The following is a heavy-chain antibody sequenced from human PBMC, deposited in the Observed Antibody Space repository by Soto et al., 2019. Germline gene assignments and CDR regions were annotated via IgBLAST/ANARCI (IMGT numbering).Heavy chain of an antibody. CDR1: GYTFTSYG. V-gene: IGHV1-18*01. CDR3: ARVPVTALSPGYYFDY. Sequence: ASVKVSCKASGYTFTSYGISWVRQAPGQGLEWMGWISAYNGNTNYAQKLQGRVTMTTDTSTSTAYMELRSLRSDDTAVYYCARVPVTALSPGYYFDYWGKGSLVTVSS. CDR2: ISAYNGNT. J-gene: IGHJ4*02. D-gene: IGHD2-21*02.